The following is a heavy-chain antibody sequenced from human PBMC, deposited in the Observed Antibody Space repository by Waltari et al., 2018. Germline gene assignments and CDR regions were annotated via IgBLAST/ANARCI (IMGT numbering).Heavy chain of an antibody. CDR2: IWYDGSKK. Sequence: QVQLVESGGGVVQPGRSLRLFCAASGFTFSSYGMHWVRQAPGKGRRQAPGKGLEWVAVIWYDGSKKYYADSVKGRFTISRDNSKNTLYLQMSSLRAKDTAVYYCARIDYGDYGVIDYWGQGTLVTVSS. D-gene: IGHD4-17*01. J-gene: IGHJ4*02. CDR3: ARIDYGDYGVIDY. CDR1: GFTFSSYG. V-gene: IGHV3-33*01.